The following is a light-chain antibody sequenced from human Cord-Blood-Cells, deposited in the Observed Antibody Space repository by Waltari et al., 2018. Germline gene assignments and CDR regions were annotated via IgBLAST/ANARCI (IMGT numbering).Light chain of an antibody. J-gene: IGKJ3*01. V-gene: IGKV1-33*01. CDR2: DAS. Sequence: IQMPQSPSSLSASVGDRVTITCQASQDISNYLNWYQQKPGKAPKLLIYDASNLETGVPSRFSGSGSGTDFTFTISSLQPEDIATYYCQQYDNLLFTFGPGTKVDIK. CDR3: QQYDNLLFT. CDR1: QDISNY.